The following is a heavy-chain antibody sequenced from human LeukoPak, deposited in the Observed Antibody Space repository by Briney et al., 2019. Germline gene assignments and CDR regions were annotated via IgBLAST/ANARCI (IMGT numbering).Heavy chain of an antibody. CDR3: GRVNCGGDCQSWYFDL. CDR2: INPSGGST. D-gene: IGHD2-21*02. V-gene: IGHV1-46*01. J-gene: IGHJ2*01. CDR1: GYTFASHY. Sequence: ASVKGSCKASGYTFASHYMHWVRQAPGQGLEWMGIINPSGGSTTYAQKFQGRVTMTRDTSTSTVYMELSSLRSEDTAVYYCGRVNCGGDCQSWYFDLWGRGTLVTVSS.